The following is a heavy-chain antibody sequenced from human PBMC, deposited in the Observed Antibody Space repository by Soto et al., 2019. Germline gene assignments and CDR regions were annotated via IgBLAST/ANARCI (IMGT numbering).Heavy chain of an antibody. CDR2: MSGSSSTT. J-gene: IGHJ4*02. V-gene: IGHV3-23*01. D-gene: IGHD1-7*01. Sequence: GGSLRLSCATSGLTFSNYAMSWVRQAPGGGLEWVSSMSGSSSTTYYADSVRGRFTISRDRSKNTLYLQMSSLRAEDTALYYCAKNQERELPRVTDFWGQGTLVTVSS. CDR3: AKNQERELPRVTDF. CDR1: GLTFSNYA.